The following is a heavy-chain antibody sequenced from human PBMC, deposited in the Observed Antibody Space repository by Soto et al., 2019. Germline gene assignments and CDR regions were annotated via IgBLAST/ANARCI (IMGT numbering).Heavy chain of an antibody. V-gene: IGHV4-34*01. CDR2: INHSGST. CDR1: GGSFSGYY. CDR3: ARDGTVYYDFWSGYKAGRNLFDS. J-gene: IGHJ5*01. D-gene: IGHD3-3*01. Sequence: PSETLSLTCAVYGGSFSGYYWSWIRQPPGKGLEWIGEINHSGSTNYNPSLKSRVTISVDTSKNQFSLKLSSVTAADTAVYYCARDGTVYYDFWSGYKAGRNLFDSRGQGSLVTVSS.